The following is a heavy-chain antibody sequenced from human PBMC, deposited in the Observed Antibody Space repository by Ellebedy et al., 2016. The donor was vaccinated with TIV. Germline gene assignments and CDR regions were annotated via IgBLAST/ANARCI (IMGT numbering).Heavy chain of an antibody. D-gene: IGHD2-15*01. V-gene: IGHV1-18*01. CDR1: GYTFTSYG. J-gene: IGHJ4*02. Sequence: ASVKVSCKASGYTFTSYGIIWVRQAPGQGLEWMGWISAYNGNTNYAQKLQGRVTMTTDTSTSTAYVELRSLRSDDTAIYYCARDHCSGSDCHSNYFDLWGQGTLVTVSS. CDR3: ARDHCSGSDCHSNYFDL. CDR2: ISAYNGNT.